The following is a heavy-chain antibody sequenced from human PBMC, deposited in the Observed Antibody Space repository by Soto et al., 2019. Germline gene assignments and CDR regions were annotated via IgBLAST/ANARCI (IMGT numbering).Heavy chain of an antibody. J-gene: IGHJ5*02. CDR3: AKGGYFYEDNCYHGVAES. CDR2: IRWNRDVI. V-gene: IGHV3-9*01. D-gene: IGHD3-22*01. Sequence: EVQLVESGGGLVQPGRSLRLSCAASGFTFDDYAMHWVRQPPGKGLEWVSGIRWNRDVIGYADSVRGRVTISRDNAKSALYLQMNSLRAEDTAVYFCAKGGYFYEDNCYHGVAESWGQGILVTVSS. CDR1: GFTFDDYA.